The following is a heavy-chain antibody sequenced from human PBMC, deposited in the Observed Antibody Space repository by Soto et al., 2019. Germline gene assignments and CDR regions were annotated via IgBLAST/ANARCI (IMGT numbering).Heavy chain of an antibody. V-gene: IGHV4-39*01. J-gene: IGHJ4*02. Sequence: QLQLHESGPGLVKPSETLSLTCAVSGDSMSSSDYYWGWIRQPPGKGLEWIGSIYYSGSTYYNPPRQSRVAISVDTSKNPFSLKLKSMTAADTAIYYCARRTVNIRTFYSGLKTHCFDYWGQGAPVTVSS. D-gene: IGHD6-19*01. CDR1: GDSMSSSDYY. CDR3: ARRTVNIRTFYSGLKTHCFDY. CDR2: IYYSGST.